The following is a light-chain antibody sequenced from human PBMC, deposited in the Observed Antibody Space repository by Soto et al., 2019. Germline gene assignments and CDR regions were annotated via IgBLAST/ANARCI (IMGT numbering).Light chain of an antibody. V-gene: IGKV3-20*01. J-gene: IGKJ1*01. CDR3: QQYAVSRT. CDR1: QSVSNNY. Sequence: EIVLTQSPDTLSLSPGERATLSCRASQSVSNNYLAWYQQKPGQAPRLLIYVASNRAPGIPDRFSGSGSGTDFTLTINRLEPEDFAVYYRQQYAVSRTFGQGTKVDIK. CDR2: VAS.